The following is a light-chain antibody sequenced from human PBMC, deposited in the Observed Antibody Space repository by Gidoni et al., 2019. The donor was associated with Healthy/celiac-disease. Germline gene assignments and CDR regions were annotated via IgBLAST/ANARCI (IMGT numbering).Light chain of an antibody. CDR3: QKYNSAPSIT. CDR1: YGISNY. CDR2: AAS. J-gene: IGKJ5*01. Sequence: DIQMTQSPSSLSASVGDRVTLTCRARYGISNYLAWYQQKPGKVPKLLLYAASTLQSGVPSRFSCSGSGTDFTLTLSSLQPEDVATYYCQKYNSAPSITFGQGTRLEIK. V-gene: IGKV1-27*01.